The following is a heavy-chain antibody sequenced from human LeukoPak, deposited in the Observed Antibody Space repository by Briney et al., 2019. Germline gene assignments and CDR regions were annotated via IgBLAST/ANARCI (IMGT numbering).Heavy chain of an antibody. CDR1: GLTFSHYW. V-gene: IGHV3-7*01. CDR2: INQDGSEK. CDR3: AELEAG. J-gene: IGHJ4*01. Sequence: PGGSLRLSCAASGLTFSHYWMSWVRQAPGKGLEWVANINQDGSEKFYVDSVKGRFTISRDNAKNSLYLQMNSLRGEDTAVYYCAELEAGWGHGALVTVSS. D-gene: IGHD1-1*01.